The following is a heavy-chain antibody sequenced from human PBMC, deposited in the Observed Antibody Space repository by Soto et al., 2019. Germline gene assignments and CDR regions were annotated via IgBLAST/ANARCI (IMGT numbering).Heavy chain of an antibody. J-gene: IGHJ4*02. V-gene: IGHV3-21*01. CDR3: TRGGCSSTSCPHYDSSGYYSFDY. CDR2: ISSSSSYI. D-gene: IGHD3-22*01. CDR1: GFTFSSYS. Sequence: EVQLVESGGGLVKPGGSLRLSCAASGFTFSSYSMNWVRQAPGKGLEWVSSISSSSSYIYYADSVKGRFTISRDNAKNSLYLQMNGLRAEDTAVYYCTRGGCSSTSCPHYDSSGYYSFDYWGQGTLVTVSS.